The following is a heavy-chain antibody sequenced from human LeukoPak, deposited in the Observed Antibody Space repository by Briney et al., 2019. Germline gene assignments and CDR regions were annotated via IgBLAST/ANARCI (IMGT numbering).Heavy chain of an antibody. D-gene: IGHD7-27*01. Sequence: GGSLRLSCAASGFTFSTSAMTWVRQAPGKGLEWVSGISGSGVTDYADSVKGRFTISRDNSKNTLYLQMYSLRAEDTAVYYCAKDLNWGGRWGQGTLVTVSS. CDR1: GFTFSTSA. CDR3: AKDLNWGGR. CDR2: ISGSGVT. J-gene: IGHJ4*02. V-gene: IGHV3-23*01.